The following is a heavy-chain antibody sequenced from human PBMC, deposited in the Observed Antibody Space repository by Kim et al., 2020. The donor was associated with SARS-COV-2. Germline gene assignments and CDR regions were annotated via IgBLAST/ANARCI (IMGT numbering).Heavy chain of an antibody. CDR3: ARGAIVGPTYWFDP. CDR2: ISSDGNNK. CDR1: GFTFSSYA. D-gene: IGHD1-26*01. J-gene: IGHJ5*02. V-gene: IGHV3-30*04. Sequence: GGSLRLSCAASGFTFSSYAMLWVRQAPGKGLEWVAVISSDGNNKYYADSVKGRFTFSRDNSKNTLYLQMNSLRADDTAVYYCARGAIVGPTYWFDPGGQGTLVTVSS.